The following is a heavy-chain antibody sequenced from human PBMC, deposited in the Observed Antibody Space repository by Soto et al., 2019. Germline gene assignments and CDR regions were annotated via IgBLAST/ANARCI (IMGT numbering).Heavy chain of an antibody. V-gene: IGHV3-7*01. J-gene: IGHJ4*02. Sequence: HLGGSLRLSCVVSGLTFRSYWMSWVRQAPGKGLEWVANINQDGSESYYVDSVKGRFTISRDNAKNSLYLQMNSLRAEDTAVYYCARVPRGSYDSSGYYRFFDYWGQGTLVTVSS. CDR3: ARVPRGSYDSSGYYRFFDY. CDR2: INQDGSES. D-gene: IGHD3-22*01. CDR1: GLTFRSYW.